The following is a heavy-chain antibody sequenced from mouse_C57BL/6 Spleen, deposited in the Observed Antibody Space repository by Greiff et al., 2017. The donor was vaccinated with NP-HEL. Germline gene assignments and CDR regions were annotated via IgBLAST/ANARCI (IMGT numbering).Heavy chain of an antibody. V-gene: IGHV1-62-2*01. CDR1: GYTFTEYT. J-gene: IGHJ2*01. CDR2: FYPGSGSI. CDR3: ARHEGRDLLLYY. Sequence: VQGVESGAELVKPGASVKLSCKASGYTFTEYTIHWVKQRAGQGLEWIGWFYPGSGSIKYNEKFKDKATLTADKSSSTVYMELSRLTSEDSAVYFCARHEGRDLLLYYWGQRTTLSVSS. D-gene: IGHD1-1*01.